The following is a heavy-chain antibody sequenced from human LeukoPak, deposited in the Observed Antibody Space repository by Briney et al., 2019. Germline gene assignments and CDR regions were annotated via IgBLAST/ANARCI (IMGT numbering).Heavy chain of an antibody. CDR2: ISSRSSTI. D-gene: IGHD2-2*02. CDR3: ATIPRRCIYMDL. J-gene: IGHJ6*03. Sequence: GGSLRLSCAASGFTFSSYSMNWVRQAPGKGLEWVSYISSRSSTIYYADSVKGRFTISRDNAKNTLYLQMKSLRAQDTAVYYFATIPRRCIYMDLWGKGTGVTISS. V-gene: IGHV3-48*01. CDR1: GFTFSSYS.